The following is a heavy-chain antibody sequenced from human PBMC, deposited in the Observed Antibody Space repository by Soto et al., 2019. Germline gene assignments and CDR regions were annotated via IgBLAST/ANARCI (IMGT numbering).Heavy chain of an antibody. J-gene: IGHJ4*02. Sequence: SETLCLTCTVSGGSISSYYWSGIRQPPGKGLEWIGYIYYSGSTNYNPSLKSRVTISVDTSKNQFSLTLDSVTAADTAVYYCAGARNFLSVYYKGRFYYSDFSGQTTPGTVSS. CDR1: GGSISSYY. CDR3: AGARNFLSVYYKGRFYYSDF. D-gene: IGHD3-9*01. CDR2: IYYSGST. V-gene: IGHV4-59*01.